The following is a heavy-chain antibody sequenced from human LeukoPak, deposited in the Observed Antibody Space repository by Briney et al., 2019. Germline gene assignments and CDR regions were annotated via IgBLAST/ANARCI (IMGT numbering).Heavy chain of an antibody. CDR2: ISDYNGNT. J-gene: IGHJ6*02. CDR1: GYTFTSYG. CDR3: ASCSSSTSCYGGGYYYYYYGMDV. D-gene: IGHD2-2*01. V-gene: IGHV1-18*01. Sequence: GASVKVSCKSSGYTFTSYGISWVRQAPGQGLEGMGWISDYNGNTNYAQKLQGRVTMPTDTSTSTAYMELRSLRSDDTAVYYCASCSSSTSCYGGGYYYYYYGMDVWGQGTTVTVSS.